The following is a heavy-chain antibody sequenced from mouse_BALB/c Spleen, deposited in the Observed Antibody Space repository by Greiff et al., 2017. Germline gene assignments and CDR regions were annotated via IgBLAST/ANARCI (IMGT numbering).Heavy chain of an antibody. D-gene: IGHD1-1*01. J-gene: IGHJ4*01. Sequence: EVQLQQSGTVLARPGASVKMSCKASGYTFTSYWMHWVKQRPGQGLEWIGAIYPGNSDTSYNQKFKGKAKLTAVTSTSTAYMELSSLTNEDSAVYYCTRSRYYGSRDAMDYWGQGTSVTVSS. CDR2: IYPGNSDT. V-gene: IGHV1-5*01. CDR1: GYTFTSYW. CDR3: TRSRYYGSRDAMDY.